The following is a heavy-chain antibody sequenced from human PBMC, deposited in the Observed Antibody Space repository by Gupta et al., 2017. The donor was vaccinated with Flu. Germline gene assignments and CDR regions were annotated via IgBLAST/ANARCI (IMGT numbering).Heavy chain of an antibody. CDR1: GFIFSSYG. CDR3: ARDSGWKYFDY. CDR2: MSNDGRNK. J-gene: IGHJ4*02. V-gene: IGHV3-30*03. Sequence: QGQRVGFGGGVVKPWRSLRHFCTASGFIFSSYGMHWVRQAPGKGLEWLTVMSNDGRNKYYADAVGGRFTITRDNSKNTLFLQMNSLSAEDTAVYYCARDSGWKYFDYWGQGTRVTVSS. D-gene: IGHD1-1*01.